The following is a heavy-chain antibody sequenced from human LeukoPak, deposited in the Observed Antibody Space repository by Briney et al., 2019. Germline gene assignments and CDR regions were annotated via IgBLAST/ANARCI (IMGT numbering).Heavy chain of an antibody. Sequence: GSLRLSCAASGFTFSSYAMSWVRQPPGKGLEWIGEINHSGSTNYNPSLKSRVTISVDTSKNQFSLKLSSVTAADTAVYYCAGRGWELPNAPFDYWGQGTLVTVSS. V-gene: IGHV4-34*08. CDR2: INHSGST. CDR1: GFTFSSYA. D-gene: IGHD1-26*01. J-gene: IGHJ4*02. CDR3: AGRGWELPNAPFDY.